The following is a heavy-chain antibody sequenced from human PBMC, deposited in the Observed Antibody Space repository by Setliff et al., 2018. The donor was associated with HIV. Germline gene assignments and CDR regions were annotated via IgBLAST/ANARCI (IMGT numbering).Heavy chain of an antibody. CDR2: ISAYNGNT. J-gene: IGHJ4*02. Sequence: GASVKVSCKASGYTFTGYYMHWVRQAPGQGLEWMGWISAYNGNTNYAQKLQGRVTMTTDTSTSTAYMELRSLRSDDTAVYYCARDLGDGYNDYWGQGTLVTVSS. V-gene: IGHV1-18*04. CDR1: GYTFTGYY. D-gene: IGHD5-12*01. CDR3: ARDLGDGYNDY.